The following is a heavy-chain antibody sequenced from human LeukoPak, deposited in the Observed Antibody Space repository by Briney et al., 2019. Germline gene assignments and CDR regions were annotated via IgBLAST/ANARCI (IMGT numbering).Heavy chain of an antibody. V-gene: IGHV4-39*07. CDR1: GASITTNKYY. CDR2: IYYSGST. J-gene: IGHJ4*02. Sequence: PSETLSLTCSVSGASITTNKYYWAWLRQPPGKGLEWIGSIYYSGSTYYNPSLKSRVTISVDTSKNQFSLKLSSVTAADTAVYYCASLRGHCGGDCKVGSAPGFDYWGQGTLVTVSS. D-gene: IGHD2-21*02. CDR3: ASLRGHCGGDCKVGSAPGFDY.